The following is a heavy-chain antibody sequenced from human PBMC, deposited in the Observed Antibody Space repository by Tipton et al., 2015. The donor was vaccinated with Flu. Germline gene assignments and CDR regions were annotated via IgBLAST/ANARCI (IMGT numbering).Heavy chain of an antibody. D-gene: IGHD3-22*01. CDR3: AREPGWTGGYYSNESFQH. Sequence: SLRLSCAASGFTFSSYWMHWVRQAPGKGLVWVSRINSDGSSTSYADSVKGRFTISRDNAKNTLYLQMNSLRAEDTAVYYCAREPGWTGGYYSNESFQHWGQGTLVTVSS. V-gene: IGHV3-74*01. CDR1: GFTFSSYW. J-gene: IGHJ1*01. CDR2: INSDGSST.